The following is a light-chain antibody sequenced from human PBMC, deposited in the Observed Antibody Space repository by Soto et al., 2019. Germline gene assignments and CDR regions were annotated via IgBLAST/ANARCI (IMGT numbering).Light chain of an antibody. V-gene: IGKV3-20*01. CDR3: QQYANTPYT. J-gene: IGKJ2*01. CDR2: GAS. CDR1: QSVRSNY. Sequence: EIVLTQSPGILSLSPGEGATLSCRASQSVRSNYLAWYQQKPGQTPRLLFYGASSRATAIPVRFSGSGAGTDFTLTICRLEPEDFAVYYCQQYANTPYTFGQGTKLQIK.